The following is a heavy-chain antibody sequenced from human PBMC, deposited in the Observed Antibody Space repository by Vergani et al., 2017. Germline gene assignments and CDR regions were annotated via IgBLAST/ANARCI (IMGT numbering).Heavy chain of an antibody. CDR3: VEEAGGNENFFDS. CDR1: GFTFSTYA. Sequence: EVQLLESGGDLVQPGGSVRLSCAASGFTFSTYAMHWVRQAPGKGLEWVSALTGAGGSTYYADSFKGRFIISRDNSRDTLYLQMNSLRPEDTATYYCVEEAGGNENFFDSWGQGTLVTVSS. CDR2: LTGAGGST. D-gene: IGHD3-16*01. V-gene: IGHV3-23*01. J-gene: IGHJ4*02.